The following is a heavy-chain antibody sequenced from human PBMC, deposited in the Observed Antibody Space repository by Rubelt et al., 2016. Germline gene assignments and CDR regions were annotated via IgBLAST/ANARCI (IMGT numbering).Heavy chain of an antibody. V-gene: IGHV4-4*02. CDR2: IYRSGRT. Sequence: QVQLQESGPGLVKPSGTLSLTCAVSGGSISSGNWWSWVRQPPGKGLEWIGEIYRSGRTNYNPSLKRRVTISVDKSKNKFSLNLRSVTSADTAVYYCARKTYGYRANWFDPWGQGTLVTVSS. D-gene: IGHD5-18*01. CDR3: ARKTYGYRANWFDP. CDR1: GGSISSGNW. J-gene: IGHJ5*02.